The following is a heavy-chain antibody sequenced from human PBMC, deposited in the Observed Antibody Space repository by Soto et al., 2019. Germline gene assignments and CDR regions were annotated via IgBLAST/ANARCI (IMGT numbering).Heavy chain of an antibody. Sequence: LGDSLKISCYRSGYTFTTYSIGSVRELPGKGLEWMGIIYPGDSDTRYSPSFQGQVTISVDKFTTTAFQRWSSLKASDTAMYYCARYPLYSSVVGHFYYWGQGTWVAVSS. CDR3: ARYPLYSSVVGHFYY. CDR2: IYPGDSDT. D-gene: IGHD3-22*01. CDR1: GYTFTTYS. V-gene: IGHV5-51*01. J-gene: IGHJ4*02.